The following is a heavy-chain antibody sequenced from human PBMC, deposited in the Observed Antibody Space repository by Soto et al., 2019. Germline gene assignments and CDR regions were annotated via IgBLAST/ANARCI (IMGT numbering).Heavy chain of an antibody. V-gene: IGHV1-18*01. Sequence: VASVKVSCKASGYTFTSYGISWVRQAPGQGLEWMGWISAYNGNTNYAQKLQGRVTMTTDTSTSTAYMELRSLRSDDTAVYYRARDLIVGATSHWFDPWGQGTLVTVPS. J-gene: IGHJ5*02. D-gene: IGHD1-26*01. CDR1: GYTFTSYG. CDR3: ARDLIVGATSHWFDP. CDR2: ISAYNGNT.